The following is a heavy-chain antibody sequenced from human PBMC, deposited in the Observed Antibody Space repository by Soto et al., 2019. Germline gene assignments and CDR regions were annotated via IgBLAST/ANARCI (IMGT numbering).Heavy chain of an antibody. CDR1: GGSISSYY. Sequence: PSETLSLTCTVSGGSISSYYWSWIRQPPGKGLEWIGYIYYSGSTNYNPSLKSRVTISVDTSKNQFSLKLSSVTAADTAVYYCVRQDSRDCSSGLCYHAFDVWGQGTMVTVSS. CDR2: IYYSGST. V-gene: IGHV4-59*08. CDR3: VRQDSRDCSSGLCYHAFDV. D-gene: IGHD2-15*01. J-gene: IGHJ3*01.